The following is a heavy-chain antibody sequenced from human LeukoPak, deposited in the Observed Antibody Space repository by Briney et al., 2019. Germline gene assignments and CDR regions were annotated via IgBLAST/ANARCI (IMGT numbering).Heavy chain of an antibody. CDR1: GGSISSNTHF. Sequence: SETLSLTCTVSGGSISSNTHFWGWIRQPPGKGLEWIGTIYYSGSTYYNPSLKSRVTISVDTSKKQFSLKLSSVTAADTALYYCARSPAYCGGDCPTGGAFVIWGQGTTVTVSS. CDR3: ARSPAYCGGDCPTGGAFVI. CDR2: IYYSGST. D-gene: IGHD2-21*02. J-gene: IGHJ3*02. V-gene: IGHV4-39*01.